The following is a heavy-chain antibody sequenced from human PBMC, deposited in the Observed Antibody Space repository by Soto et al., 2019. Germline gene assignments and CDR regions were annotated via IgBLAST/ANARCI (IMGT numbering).Heavy chain of an antibody. CDR1: GGSVSGAACY. CDR2: ISNSGTT. V-gene: IGHV4-61*08. D-gene: IGHD2-2*01. Sequence: PSDPQSLRYAVSGGSVSGAACYWSWIRQPLGKGLEWIGYISNSGTTYYNPSLKSRVSMSLDMVKNEFSLNLASVTAADTAVYYCARDGSSNANWLDPWRQGIWVTGSS. J-gene: IGHJ5*02. CDR3: ARDGSSNANWLDP.